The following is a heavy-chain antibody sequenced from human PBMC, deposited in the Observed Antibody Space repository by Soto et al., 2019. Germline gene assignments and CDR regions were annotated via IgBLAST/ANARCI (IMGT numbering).Heavy chain of an antibody. CDR3: ARGSIYCSSTRCYFFGHYYYYGMDV. Sequence: ASVKVSCKASGYTFTSYDINWVRQATGQGLEWMGWMNPNSGNTGYAQKFQGRVTMTRNTSISTAYMELSSLRSEDTAVYYCARGSIYCSSTRCYFFGHYYYYGMDVCGQGTTVTVSS. V-gene: IGHV1-8*01. D-gene: IGHD2-2*01. CDR1: GYTFTSYD. CDR2: MNPNSGNT. J-gene: IGHJ6*02.